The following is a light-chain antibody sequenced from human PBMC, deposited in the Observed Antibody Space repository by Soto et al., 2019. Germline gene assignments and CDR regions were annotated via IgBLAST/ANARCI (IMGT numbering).Light chain of an antibody. V-gene: IGKV1-39*01. Sequence: DIQMTQSPSSLSASVGERVTITCRASQSISRYLNWYQQKPGKAPNLLIYVASSLQSEVPSRFSGSGSGTDFTLTITSLQPEDFATYYCQQSYGTPINFGQGTRLEIK. CDR2: VAS. CDR1: QSISRY. CDR3: QQSYGTPIN. J-gene: IGKJ5*01.